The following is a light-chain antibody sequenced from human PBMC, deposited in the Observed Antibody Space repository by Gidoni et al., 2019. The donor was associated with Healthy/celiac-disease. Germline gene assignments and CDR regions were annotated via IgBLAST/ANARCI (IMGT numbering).Light chain of an antibody. V-gene: IGKV3-15*01. CDR3: QQYNNWPYT. Sequence: EIVMTQSPATLSLSPGERATLSCRASQSVSSNLAWYQQKPGQDLRRLISGASTSATGIPARFSGSGAGTEFTLTISSLQSEDFAVYYCQQYNNWPYTFGQGTKLEIK. CDR2: GAS. CDR1: QSVSSN. J-gene: IGKJ2*01.